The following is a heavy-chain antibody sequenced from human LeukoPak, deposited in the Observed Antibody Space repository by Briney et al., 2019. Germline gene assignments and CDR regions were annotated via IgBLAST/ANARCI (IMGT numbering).Heavy chain of an antibody. CDR1: GASITSGGYY. Sequence: SEALSLTCTVSGASITSGGYYLGWIRQHPGKGLEWIGYIYYSGSTSYNPSLKSRVIISQDTSKNQFSLNLSSLTAADTAVYYCPGTVAISRYWFDPWGQGTLVTVSS. D-gene: IGHD5-24*01. V-gene: IGHV4-31*03. CDR2: IYYSGST. CDR3: PGTVAISRYWFDP. J-gene: IGHJ5*02.